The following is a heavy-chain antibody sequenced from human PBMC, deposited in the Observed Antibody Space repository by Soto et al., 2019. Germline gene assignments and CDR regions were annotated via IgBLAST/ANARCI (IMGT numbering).Heavy chain of an antibody. V-gene: IGHV4-59*01. J-gene: IGHJ4*02. CDR3: ARGGNYYDSSDY. D-gene: IGHD3-22*01. CDR2: IYYSGST. CDR1: GGSISSYY. Sequence: QVQLQESGPGLVKPSETLSLTCTVSGGSISSYYWSWIRQPPGKGLEWIGYIYYSGSTNYNPSLKSRVTISVDTSKNQFSLKLSSVTAADTAVYYCARGGNYYDSSDYWGQGTLVTVSS.